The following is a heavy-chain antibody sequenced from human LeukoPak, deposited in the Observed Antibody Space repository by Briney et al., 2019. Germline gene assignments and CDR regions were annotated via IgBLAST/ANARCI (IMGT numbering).Heavy chain of an antibody. CDR3: ARDPIAAANYYYYYMDV. CDR1: GYTFTSYY. Sequence: ASVKVSCKASGYTFTSYYMHWVRQAPGQGLEWMGIINPSGGSTSYAQKFQGRVTMTRDMSTNTVYMELSSLRSEDTAVYYCARDPIAAANYYYYYMDVWGKGTTVTVSS. V-gene: IGHV1-46*01. J-gene: IGHJ6*03. CDR2: INPSGGST. D-gene: IGHD6-13*01.